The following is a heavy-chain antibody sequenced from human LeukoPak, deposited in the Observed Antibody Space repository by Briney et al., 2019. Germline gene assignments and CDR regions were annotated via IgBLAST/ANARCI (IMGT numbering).Heavy chain of an antibody. J-gene: IGHJ6*02. CDR2: IIPILGIA. CDR3: ARDIAVYGGDYYYGMDV. CDR1: GYTFTSYG. V-gene: IGHV1-69*04. Sequence: ASVKVSCKASGYTFTSYGISWVRQAPGQGLEWMGRIIPILGIANYAQKFQGRVTITADKSTSTAYMELSSLRSEDTAVYYCARDIAVYGGDYYYGMDVWGQGTTVTVSS. D-gene: IGHD6-19*01.